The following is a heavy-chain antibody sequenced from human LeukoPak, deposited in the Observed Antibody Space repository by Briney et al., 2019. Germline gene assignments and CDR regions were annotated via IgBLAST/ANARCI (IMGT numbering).Heavy chain of an antibody. Sequence: SETLSPTCAVYGGSFSGYYWSWIRQPPGKGLEWIGEINHSGSTNYNPSLKSRVTISVDTSKNQFSLKLSSVTAADAAVYYCARGPIGYGYSWFDPWGQGTLVTVSS. CDR1: GGSFSGYY. D-gene: IGHD5-18*01. CDR2: INHSGST. V-gene: IGHV4-34*01. CDR3: ARGPIGYGYSWFDP. J-gene: IGHJ5*02.